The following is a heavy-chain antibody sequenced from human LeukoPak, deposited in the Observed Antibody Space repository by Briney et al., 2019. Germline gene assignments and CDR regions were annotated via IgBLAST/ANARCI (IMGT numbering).Heavy chain of an antibody. CDR3: ARAATTSRYGMDV. CDR2: ISSSSTYI. Sequence: GGSLRLSCAASGFTVSNNYMSWVRQAPGKGLEWVSSISSSSTYIYYADSVKGRFTISRDNAKNSLYLQMNSLRAEDTAVYYCARAATTSRYGMDVWGQGTTVTVSS. V-gene: IGHV3-21*01. D-gene: IGHD1-26*01. J-gene: IGHJ6*02. CDR1: GFTVSNNY.